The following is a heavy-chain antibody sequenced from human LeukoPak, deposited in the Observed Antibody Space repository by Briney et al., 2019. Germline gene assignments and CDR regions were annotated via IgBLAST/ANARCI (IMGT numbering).Heavy chain of an antibody. V-gene: IGHV3-33*01. Sequence: PGRSLRLSCAASGFTFSSYGMHWVRQAPGKGLEWVADIWYDGSNKYYADSVKGRYTISRDSSKNTLYLQMNSLRAEDTAVYYCARDVYDSSGSYYFDYWGQGTLVTVSS. CDR2: IWYDGSNK. J-gene: IGHJ4*02. D-gene: IGHD3-22*01. CDR1: GFTFSSYG. CDR3: ARDVYDSSGSYYFDY.